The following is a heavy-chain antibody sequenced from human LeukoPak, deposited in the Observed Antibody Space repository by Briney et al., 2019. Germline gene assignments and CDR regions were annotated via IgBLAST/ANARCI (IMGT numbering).Heavy chain of an antibody. D-gene: IGHD2-2*01. V-gene: IGHV3-23*01. CDR3: ARLQPLVIPAAKLGFDY. CDR2: VSGSGANT. CDR1: GFTFSNYG. J-gene: IGHJ4*02. Sequence: GGSLRLSCAASGFTFSNYGMGWVRQTPGKGLESLSSVSGSGANTYYADSVKGRFTISRDNSRDRIYLQMNSLRTDDTAVYYCARLQPLVIPAAKLGFDYWGQGTLVTVSS.